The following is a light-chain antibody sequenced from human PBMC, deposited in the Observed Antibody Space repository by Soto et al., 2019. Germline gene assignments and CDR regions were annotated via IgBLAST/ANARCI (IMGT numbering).Light chain of an antibody. Sequence: DIQMTQSPSSLSASVGDRVTITCQASQDMSNYLNWYQQKPGKAPKLLIYDASNLETGGPSRFSGSGSGTDFNFTISSLQAEDIATYYCQQYDNLPLTFGGGTKVEIK. CDR1: QDMSNY. CDR3: QQYDNLPLT. J-gene: IGKJ4*01. V-gene: IGKV1-33*01. CDR2: DAS.